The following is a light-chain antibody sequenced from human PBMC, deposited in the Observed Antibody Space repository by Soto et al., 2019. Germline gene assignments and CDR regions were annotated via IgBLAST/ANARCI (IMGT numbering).Light chain of an antibody. CDR3: QQRINWPFT. Sequence: EIKLTQSPATLSLSPGERATLSCRARQSVSSYLAWYQQKPGQAPRLLIYDASNRATGIPARFSGSGSGTDFTLTISSLEPEDFAVYYCQQRINWPFTFGPGTKVDIK. CDR1: QSVSSY. J-gene: IGKJ3*01. V-gene: IGKV3-11*01. CDR2: DAS.